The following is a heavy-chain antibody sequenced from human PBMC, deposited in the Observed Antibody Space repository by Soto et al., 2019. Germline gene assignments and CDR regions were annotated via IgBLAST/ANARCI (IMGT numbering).Heavy chain of an antibody. Sequence: EVQLVESGGGLVQPGGSLRLSCAASGFTFSSYSMNWVRQAPGKGLEWVAYISSSHSTIYYADSVKGRFTISRDNAKNSLYLQMNSLRDEDTAVYYCARGLYYYESRGYWGYWGQGTLVTVSS. D-gene: IGHD3-22*01. CDR3: ARGLYYYESRGYWGY. J-gene: IGHJ4*02. V-gene: IGHV3-48*02. CDR2: ISSSHSTI. CDR1: GFTFSSYS.